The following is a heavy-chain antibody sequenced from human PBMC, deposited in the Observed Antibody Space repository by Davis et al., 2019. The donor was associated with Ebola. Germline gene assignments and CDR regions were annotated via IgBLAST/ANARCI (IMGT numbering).Heavy chain of an antibody. CDR3: AKAVNTMGFYIDQ. V-gene: IGHV3-30*18. D-gene: IGHD4-17*01. CDR2: ISNDGHDK. J-gene: IGHJ4*02. Sequence: GESLKISCAASGFSFGSYGMHWVRQSPGKGLEWLAIISNDGHDKHSAVSAKGRFTLSRDNSKNTVYLQMDSLRVEDTAVYYCAKAVNTMGFYIDQWGQGTLVTVSS. CDR1: GFSFGSYG.